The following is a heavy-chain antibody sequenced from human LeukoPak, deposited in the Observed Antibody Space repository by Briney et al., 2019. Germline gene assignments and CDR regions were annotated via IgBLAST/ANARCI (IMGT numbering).Heavy chain of an antibody. CDR2: ISYDGSNK. CDR3: AKDLVRYCSSTSCPRPVDY. CDR1: GFTFSSYG. J-gene: IGHJ4*02. D-gene: IGHD2-2*01. V-gene: IGHV3-30*18. Sequence: GRSLRLSCAASGFTFSSYGMHWVRQAPGKGLEWVAVISYDGSNKYYADSVKGRFTISRDNSKNTLYLQMNSLRAEDTAVYYCAKDLVRYCSSTSCPRPVDYWGQGTLVTVSS.